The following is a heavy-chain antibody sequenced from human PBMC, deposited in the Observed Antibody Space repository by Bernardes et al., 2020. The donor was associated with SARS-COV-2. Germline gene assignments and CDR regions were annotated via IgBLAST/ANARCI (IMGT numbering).Heavy chain of an antibody. CDR2: IYYSGST. D-gene: IGHD6-6*01. CDR3: ARALAAHRRGWNYYYGMDV. CDR1: GGSISSYY. Sequence: SETLSLTCTVSGGSISSYYWSWIRQPPGKGLEWIGYIYYSGSTNYNPSLKSRVTISVDTSKNQFSLKLSSVTAADTAVYYCARALAAHRRGWNYYYGMDVWGQGTTVTVSS. J-gene: IGHJ6*02. V-gene: IGHV4-59*01.